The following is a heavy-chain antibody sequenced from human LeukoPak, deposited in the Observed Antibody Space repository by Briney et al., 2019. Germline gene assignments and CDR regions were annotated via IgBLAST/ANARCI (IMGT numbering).Heavy chain of an antibody. CDR2: INPSGGSI. Sequence: ASVKVSCKASGYTFTSYYMRWVRQAPGQGLEGMGVINPSGGSISYAQTFQGRVTMTRDTSTSTVYMELSSLRSEDTAVYYCARDGSCSSTSCYGLDYWGQGTLVTVSS. CDR1: GYTFTSYY. J-gene: IGHJ4*02. CDR3: ARDGSCSSTSCYGLDY. D-gene: IGHD2-2*03. V-gene: IGHV1-46*01.